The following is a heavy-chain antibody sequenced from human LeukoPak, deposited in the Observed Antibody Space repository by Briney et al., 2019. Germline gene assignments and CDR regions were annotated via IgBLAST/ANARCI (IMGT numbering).Heavy chain of an antibody. J-gene: IGHJ4*02. CDR2: ISGSGKST. Sequence: GGSLRLSCAASGFTFDDYAMTGVRQAPGKGLEGVSVISGSGKSTYYADSVKGRFTISRDNAKKTLYLQMNSLRDEYTAVYYCARGAGWYNIDYWGQGTLVTVSS. V-gene: IGHV3-23*01. D-gene: IGHD1-14*01. CDR1: GFTFDDYA. CDR3: ARGAGWYNIDY.